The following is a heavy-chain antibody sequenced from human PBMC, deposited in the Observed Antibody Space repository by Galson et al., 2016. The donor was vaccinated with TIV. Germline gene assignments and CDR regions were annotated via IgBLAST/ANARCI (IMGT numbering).Heavy chain of an antibody. CDR2: MYYSRNT. CDR1: GGSISSRDYY. J-gene: IGHJ5*02. CDR3: ARVYYDIVMGHWFDP. Sequence: TLSLTCTVSGGSISSRDYYWSWIRQPPGKGLEWIGCMYYSRNTYYNPSLKSRVTISVGTSKSQFALKLSSVTAADPAVHYCARVYYDIVMGHWFDPWGQGTLVTVSS. V-gene: IGHV4-30-4*01. D-gene: IGHD3-9*01.